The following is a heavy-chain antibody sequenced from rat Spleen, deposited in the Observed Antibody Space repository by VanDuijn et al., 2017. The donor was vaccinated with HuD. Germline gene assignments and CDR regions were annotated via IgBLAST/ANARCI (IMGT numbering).Heavy chain of an antibody. CDR2: FSYDGSTT. CDR3: ARPDYYYSNYFFAY. V-gene: IGHV5-29*01. CDR1: GFTFSNYD. J-gene: IGHJ2*01. Sequence: EVQLVESGGGLVQPGRSTKLSCAASGFTFSNYDMAWVRQAPTRGLEWVATFSYDGSTTYYRDSVKGRFTISRDNAKSTLFLQMDSLRSEDTATYYCARPDYYYSNYFFAYWGQGVMVTVSS. D-gene: IGHD1-2*01.